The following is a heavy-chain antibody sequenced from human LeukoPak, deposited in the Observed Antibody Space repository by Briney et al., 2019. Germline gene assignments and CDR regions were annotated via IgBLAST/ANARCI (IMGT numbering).Heavy chain of an antibody. Sequence: SETLSLTCTVSGGSIRGYYWSWIRQPPGKALEWIGYIYYSGTTNYNPSLKSRVTMSVDTSKNQFSLKLSSVTAADTAVYYYARHSHFAYWGRGTLVTVSS. CDR1: GGSIRGYY. J-gene: IGHJ4*02. CDR2: IYYSGTT. V-gene: IGHV4-59*08. CDR3: ARHSHFAY.